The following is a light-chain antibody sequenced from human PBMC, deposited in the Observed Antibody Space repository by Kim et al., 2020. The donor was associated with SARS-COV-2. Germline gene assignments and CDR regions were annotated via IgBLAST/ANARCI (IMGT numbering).Light chain of an antibody. J-gene: IGLJ2*01. Sequence: QSALTQPPSVSGSPGQSVTISCTGTSDDVGTYNGVSWYQQPPGTAPKLIIYEVKNRPSGVPDRFSGSKSGDTASLTISGLQAEDEADYYCSSYTTTTTLVFGGGTQLTVL. V-gene: IGLV2-18*02. CDR2: EVK. CDR3: SSYTTTTTLV. CDR1: SDDVGTYNG.